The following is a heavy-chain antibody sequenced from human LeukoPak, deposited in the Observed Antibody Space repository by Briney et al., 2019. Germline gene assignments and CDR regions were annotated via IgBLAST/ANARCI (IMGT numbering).Heavy chain of an antibody. Sequence: SETLSLTCTVSGGSISSYYWSWIRQPPGKGLEWIGYIYYSGSTNYNPSLKSRATISVDTSKNQFSLKLSSVTAADTAVYYCARDTNGDYGGRKFDYWGQGTLVTVSS. V-gene: IGHV4-59*01. D-gene: IGHD4-23*01. CDR3: ARDTNGDYGGRKFDY. CDR2: IYYSGST. J-gene: IGHJ4*02. CDR1: GGSISSYY.